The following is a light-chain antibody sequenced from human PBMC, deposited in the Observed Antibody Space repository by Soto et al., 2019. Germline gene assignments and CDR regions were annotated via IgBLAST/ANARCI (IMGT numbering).Light chain of an antibody. J-gene: IGKJ4*01. CDR2: DTS. Sequence: EIVLTQSPATLSLSPGERATLSCRASQSVFTSLAWFQQKPGQAPKLLISDTSNRATGIPARFSGSGSGTDFTLTISSLEPEDFAVYYCQQYNSWPLTFGGGTKVEIK. CDR3: QQYNSWPLT. CDR1: QSVFTS. V-gene: IGKV3-11*01.